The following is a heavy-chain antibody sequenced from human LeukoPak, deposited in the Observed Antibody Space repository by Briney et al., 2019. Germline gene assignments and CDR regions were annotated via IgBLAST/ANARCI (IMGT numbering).Heavy chain of an antibody. Sequence: GGSLRLSCAASGFTFSSYGMSWVRQAPGKGLEWVSYIRSSSSTIYYADSVKGRFTISRDNAKNSLYLQMNSLRAEDTAVYYCAELGITMIGGVWGKGTTVTISS. CDR2: IRSSSSTI. J-gene: IGHJ6*04. D-gene: IGHD3-10*02. CDR1: GFTFSSYG. CDR3: AELGITMIGGV. V-gene: IGHV3-48*01.